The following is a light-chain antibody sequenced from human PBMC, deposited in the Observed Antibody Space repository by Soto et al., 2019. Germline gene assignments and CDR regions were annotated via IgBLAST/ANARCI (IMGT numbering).Light chain of an antibody. V-gene: IGKV3-11*01. CDR1: QSVGSY. J-gene: IGKJ5*01. Sequence: IALVQSQASKTRPRGERANLSCTGSQSVGSYLAWYQHKPGQAPRLLLSDASNRATGIPARFSGIVSGTEFTLTISSLQSEDFAVYYGQQSNEWPPFTFRQGTRLEIK. CDR3: QQSNEWPPFT. CDR2: DAS.